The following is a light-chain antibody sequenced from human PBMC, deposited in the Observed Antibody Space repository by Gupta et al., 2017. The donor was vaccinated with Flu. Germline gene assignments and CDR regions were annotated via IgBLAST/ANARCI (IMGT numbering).Light chain of an antibody. Sequence: TVTSSCTSSSGNIASNYVYWYQQRPGTSPNLVIYEYSKRHSGVPDRFSGSNDNSSNSTALTISGLRAEDDDDYDYHSYNTNSRVFGGGTKLTVL. V-gene: IGLV6-57*01. CDR2: EYS. CDR3: HSYNTNSRV. CDR1: SGNIASNY. J-gene: IGLJ3*02.